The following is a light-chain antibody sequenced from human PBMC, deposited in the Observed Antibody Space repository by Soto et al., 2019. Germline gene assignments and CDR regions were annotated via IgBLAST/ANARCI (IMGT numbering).Light chain of an antibody. Sequence: QSALTQPASVSGSLGQSITISCTGSSSDVGGYNYVSWYQQHPGQAPKLLIHEVTNRPSGVSDRFSGSKSANTASPTISGLQAEDEAHYYCSSYTTFRTPHVAFGGGTKLTVL. CDR3: SSYTTFRTPHVA. V-gene: IGLV2-14*01. CDR2: EVT. J-gene: IGLJ2*01. CDR1: SSDVGGYNY.